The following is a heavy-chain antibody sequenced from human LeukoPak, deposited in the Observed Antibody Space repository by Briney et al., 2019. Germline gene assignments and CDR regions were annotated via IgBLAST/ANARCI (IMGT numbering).Heavy chain of an antibody. V-gene: IGHV1-8*01. J-gene: IGHJ6*03. CDR1: GYTFTSYD. Sequence: ASVKVSCKASGYTFTSYDINWVRQATGRGLEWMGWMNPNSGNTGYAQKFQGRVTMTRNTSISTAYMELSSLRSEDTAVYYCARGAYYYGSGSYYRGPYYYMDVWGKGTTVTVSS. CDR2: MNPNSGNT. CDR3: ARGAYYYGSGSYYRGPYYYMDV. D-gene: IGHD3-10*01.